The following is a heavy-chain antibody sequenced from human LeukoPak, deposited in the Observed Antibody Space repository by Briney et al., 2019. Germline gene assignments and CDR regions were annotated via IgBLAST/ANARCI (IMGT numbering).Heavy chain of an antibody. CDR2: INPYNGNT. CDR1: GYSLTSYG. V-gene: IGHV1-18*01. Sequence: AAMKVSCKASGYSLTSYGITWVRQAPGQGLEWMGWINPYNGNTVYAQRFQGRVTMTTDTSTSTAYMELRSLRSDDTAVYYCARRAAGSSAYLYWFDPWGQGTLVTVPS. J-gene: IGHJ5*02. CDR3: ARRAAGSSAYLYWFDP. D-gene: IGHD3-22*01.